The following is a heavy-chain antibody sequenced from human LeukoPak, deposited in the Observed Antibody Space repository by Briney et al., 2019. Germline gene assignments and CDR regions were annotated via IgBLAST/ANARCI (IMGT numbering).Heavy chain of an antibody. V-gene: IGHV1-69*05. CDR1: GGTFSSYG. Sequence: GASVRVSCKASGGTFSSYGINWVRQAPGQGLEWMGGVILIFTTANYAQKFQGRVTITTDESRSTAYMELSSLRSEDTAIYYCARASNGLADLDYWGQGTLVTVSS. J-gene: IGHJ4*02. D-gene: IGHD6-19*01. CDR3: ARASNGLADLDY. CDR2: VILIFTTA.